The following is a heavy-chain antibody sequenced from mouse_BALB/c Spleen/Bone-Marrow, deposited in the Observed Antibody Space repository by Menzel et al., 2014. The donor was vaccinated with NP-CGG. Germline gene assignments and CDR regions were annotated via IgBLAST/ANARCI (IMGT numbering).Heavy chain of an antibody. Sequence: EVMLVESGGGLVQPGGSLKLSCAASGFDFSRYWMSWVRQAPGKGLKWIGEINPDSSTINYTPSLKDKFIISRDNAKNXLYLQMSTVRSEDTALYYCARLSYYGRFAYWGQGTLVTVSA. CDR1: GFDFSRYW. CDR2: INPDSSTI. V-gene: IGHV4-1*02. D-gene: IGHD1-1*01. CDR3: ARLSYYGRFAY. J-gene: IGHJ3*01.